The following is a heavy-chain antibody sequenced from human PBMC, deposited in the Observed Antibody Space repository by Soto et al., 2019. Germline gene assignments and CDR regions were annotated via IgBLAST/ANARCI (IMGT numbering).Heavy chain of an antibody. J-gene: IGHJ4*01. CDR3: ARDLGSGXDPGDY. CDR2: INPSGGNT. Sequence: GASVKVSCKASGYTFTNYYMQWVRQAPGQGLEWMGMINPSGGNTVYAQRFQGRVTVTRDTSTSTAYMEFSSLRSEDTAVFYCARDLGSGXDPGDYWG. CDR1: GYTFTNYY. V-gene: IGHV1-46*01. D-gene: IGHD5-12*01.